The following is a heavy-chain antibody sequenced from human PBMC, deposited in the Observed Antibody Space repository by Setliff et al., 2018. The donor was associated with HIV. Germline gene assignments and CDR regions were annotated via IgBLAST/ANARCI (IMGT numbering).Heavy chain of an antibody. J-gene: IGHJ5*02. V-gene: IGHV3-74*03. D-gene: IGHD6-13*01. CDR1: GFTFSPYW. CDR2: INSDGTST. Sequence: PGGSLRLSCAASGFTFSPYWMHWVRQAPGKGLVWVSRINSDGTSTTYADSVKGRFTISRDNAKNTLYLQMNSLKTEDTAVYYCTAALQQQVVRWFDPWGQGTLVTVSS. CDR3: TAALQQQVVRWFDP.